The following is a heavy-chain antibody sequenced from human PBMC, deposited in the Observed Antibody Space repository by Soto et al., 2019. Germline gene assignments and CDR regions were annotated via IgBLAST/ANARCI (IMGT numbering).Heavy chain of an antibody. CDR1: GFSLSTSGVG. CDR2: IYWSDEK. Sequence: QITLKESGPTLVKTTQTLTLTCTFSGFSLSTSGVGVGWIRQPPGKALEWLALIYWSDEKRYSPSLSSRLTITKDTSKNQVVLTMTNMDPVDTATYYCAHRRGADYKGCFHYWGQGTLVTVSS. CDR3: AHRRGADYKGCFHY. D-gene: IGHD4-4*01. V-gene: IGHV2-5*01. J-gene: IGHJ4*02.